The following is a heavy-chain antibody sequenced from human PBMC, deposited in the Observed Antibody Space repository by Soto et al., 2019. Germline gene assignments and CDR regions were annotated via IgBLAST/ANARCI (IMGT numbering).Heavy chain of an antibody. CDR3: AKARYSSGWNYFDY. D-gene: IGHD6-19*01. CDR1: GFTFSSFA. V-gene: IGHV3-23*01. J-gene: IGHJ4*02. CDR2: ISGSGGST. Sequence: GGSLRLSCAASGFTFSSFAMSWVRQAPGKGLEWVSAISGSGGSTYYADSVKGRFTISRDKSKNTLYLQMNSLRAEDTTVYYCAKARYSSGWNYFDYWGQGTLVTVSS.